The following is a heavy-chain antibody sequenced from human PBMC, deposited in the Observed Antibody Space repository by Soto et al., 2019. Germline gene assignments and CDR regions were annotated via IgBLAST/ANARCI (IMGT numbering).Heavy chain of an antibody. V-gene: IGHV1-69*01. Sequence: QVQLVQSGAEVKKPGSSVKVSCKASGGTFSSYAISWVRPAPGQGLEWMGGIIPIFGTANYAQKCQGRVTITADESTSTAYMELSSLRSEDTAVYYCASGRYYGSGSYSFAWYFDLWGRGTLVTVSS. CDR1: GGTFSSYA. CDR3: ASGRYYGSGSYSFAWYFDL. D-gene: IGHD3-10*01. CDR2: IIPIFGTA. J-gene: IGHJ2*01.